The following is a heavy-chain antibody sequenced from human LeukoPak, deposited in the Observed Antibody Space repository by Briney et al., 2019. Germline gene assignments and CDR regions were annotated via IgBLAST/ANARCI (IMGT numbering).Heavy chain of an antibody. V-gene: IGHV4-38-2*02. CDR2: IYHSGST. D-gene: IGHD1-26*01. CDR1: GYSISSGYY. J-gene: IGHJ3*02. Sequence: SETLSLTCTVSGYSISSGYYWGWIRQPPGKGLEWIGSIYHSGSTYYNPSLKSRVTISVDTSKNQFSLKLSSVTAADTAVYYCAGLSGSSRAFDIWGQGTMVTVSS. CDR3: AGLSGSSRAFDI.